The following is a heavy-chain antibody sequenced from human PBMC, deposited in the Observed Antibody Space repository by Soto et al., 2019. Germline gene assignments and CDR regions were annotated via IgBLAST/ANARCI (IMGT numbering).Heavy chain of an antibody. J-gene: IGHJ5*02. D-gene: IGHD2-2*02. CDR3: AKQSPPAAILYCNWFDP. CDR1: GFTFISYG. V-gene: IGHV3-23*01. CDR2: ISGSGGST. Sequence: GGSLRVSCAASGFTFISYGRSWVRQAPGKGLEWVSAISGSGGSTYYADSVKGRFTISRDNSKNTLYLQMNSLRAEDTAVYYCAKQSPPAAILYCNWFDPWGQGTLVTVSS.